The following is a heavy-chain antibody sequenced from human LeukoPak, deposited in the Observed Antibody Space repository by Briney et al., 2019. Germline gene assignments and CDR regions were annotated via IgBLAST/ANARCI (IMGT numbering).Heavy chain of an antibody. CDR2: IYFSGST. V-gene: IGHV4-61*01. CDR1: GGSVGSGSYY. CDR3: ARSPRAGGYYAPRIFDY. J-gene: IGHJ4*02. D-gene: IGHD3-3*01. Sequence: SETLSLTCTVSGGSVGSGSYYWSWIRQPPGKGLEWIGYIYFSGSTNYNPSLKSRVTISVDTSKNQFSLKLGSVTAADTAVYYCARSPRAGGYYAPRIFDYWGQGFLVTVSS.